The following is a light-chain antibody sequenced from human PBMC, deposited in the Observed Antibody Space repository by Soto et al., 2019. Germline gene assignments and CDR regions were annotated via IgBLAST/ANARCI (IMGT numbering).Light chain of an antibody. Sequence: DIVMTKSPDSLAVSLGERATINCKSSQSVLYSSNNKNYLAWYQQKPGQPPKLLIYWASTRESGVPDRFSGSGSGTDFTLTISSLQAEDVAIYYCQQYCSTPLTFGQGTKVEIK. J-gene: IGKJ1*01. CDR3: QQYCSTPLT. V-gene: IGKV4-1*01. CDR2: WAS. CDR1: QSVLYSSNNKNY.